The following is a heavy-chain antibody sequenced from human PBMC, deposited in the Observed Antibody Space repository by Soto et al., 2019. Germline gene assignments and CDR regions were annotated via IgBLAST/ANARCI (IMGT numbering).Heavy chain of an antibody. CDR2: INAGNGNT. V-gene: IGHV1-3*01. CDR1: GYTFTSYA. Sequence: ASVKVSCKASGYTFTSYAMHWVRQAPGQRLEWMGWINAGNGNTKYSQKFQGRVTITRDTSASTAYMELSSLRSEDTAVYYCARDRDYGGNNFQHWGQGTLVTVSS. J-gene: IGHJ1*01. CDR3: ARDRDYGGNNFQH. D-gene: IGHD4-17*01.